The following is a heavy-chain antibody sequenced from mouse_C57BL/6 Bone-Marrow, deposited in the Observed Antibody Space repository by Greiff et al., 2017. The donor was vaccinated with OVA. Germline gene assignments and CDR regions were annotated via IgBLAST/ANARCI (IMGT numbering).Heavy chain of an antibody. CDR3: ARGMDY. V-gene: IGHV5-15*01. Sequence: EVHLVESGGGLVQPGGSLKLSCAASGFTFSDYGMAWVRQAPRKGPAWVAFISNLAYSIYYADTVTGRFTISRENAKNTLYLEMSSLRSEDTAMYYCARGMDYWGQGTSVTVSS. J-gene: IGHJ4*01. CDR1: GFTFSDYG. CDR2: ISNLAYSI.